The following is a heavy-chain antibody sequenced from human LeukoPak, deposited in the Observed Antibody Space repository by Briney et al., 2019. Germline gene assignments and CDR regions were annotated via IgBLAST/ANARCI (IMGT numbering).Heavy chain of an antibody. Sequence: PSETLSLTCTVSGGSISSSSYYWGWIRQPPGEGLEWIGSIYYSGSTYYNPPLKSRVTISVDTSKNQFSLKLSSVTAADTAVYYCASLQMATIVFDYWGQGTLVTVSS. J-gene: IGHJ4*02. CDR1: GGSISSSSYY. CDR3: ASLQMATIVFDY. V-gene: IGHV4-39*07. D-gene: IGHD5-24*01. CDR2: IYYSGST.